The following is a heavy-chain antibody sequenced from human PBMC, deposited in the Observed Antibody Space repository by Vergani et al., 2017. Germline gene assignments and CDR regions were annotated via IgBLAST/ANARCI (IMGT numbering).Heavy chain of an antibody. Sequence: EVQLVESGGGLVQPVGSLRLSCAASGFTVSSNYMSWVRQAPGKGLEWVSVIYSGGSTYYADSVKGRFTISRDNSKNTLYLQMNSLRAEDTAVYYCARDYYDILTGYTDAFDIWGQGTMVTVAS. J-gene: IGHJ3*02. D-gene: IGHD3-9*01. CDR3: ARDYYDILTGYTDAFDI. CDR1: GFTVSSNY. CDR2: IYSGGST. V-gene: IGHV3-66*02.